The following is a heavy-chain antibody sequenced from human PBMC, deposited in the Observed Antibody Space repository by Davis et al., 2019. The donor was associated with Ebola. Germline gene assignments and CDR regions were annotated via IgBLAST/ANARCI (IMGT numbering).Heavy chain of an antibody. CDR3: ARSRVGAKVFYYYYGMDV. CDR2: ISAYNGNT. J-gene: IGHJ6*02. V-gene: IGHV1-18*01. D-gene: IGHD1-26*01. CDR1: GYTFTSYG. Sequence: ASVKVSCKASGYTFTSYGISWVRQAPGQGLEWIGWISAYNGNTNYAQKLQGRVTMTTDTSTSTAYMELRSLRSDDTAVYYCARSRVGAKVFYYYYGMDVWGQGTTVTVSS.